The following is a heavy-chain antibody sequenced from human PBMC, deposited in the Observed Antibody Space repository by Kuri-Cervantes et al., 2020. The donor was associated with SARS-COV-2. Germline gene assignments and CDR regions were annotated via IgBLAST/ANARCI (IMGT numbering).Heavy chain of an antibody. Sequence: GESLKISCAASGFTVSSNYMSWVRQAPGKGLEWVAFLRYDGGEKHYADSVKGRFTISRDSSKNTLYLEMNSLRVEDTAVYYCAKDPLYRGTYDLGKLDSWGRGTLVTVSS. D-gene: IGHD3-3*01. CDR1: GFTVSSNY. V-gene: IGHV3-30*02. J-gene: IGHJ4*02. CDR2: LRYDGGEK. CDR3: AKDPLYRGTYDLGKLDS.